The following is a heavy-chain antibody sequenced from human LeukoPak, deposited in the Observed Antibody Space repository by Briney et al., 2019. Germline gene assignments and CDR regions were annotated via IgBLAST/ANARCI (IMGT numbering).Heavy chain of an antibody. V-gene: IGHV3-23*01. D-gene: IGHD3-3*01. Sequence: GGSLRLSCAASGFTFSSYWMHWVRQAPGKGLEWVSTIRESSGDTYYEDSVKGRFTISRDISKNTVYLQMISLRVEDTAVYFCAKRPISGNDKSFDYWGQGTLVTVSS. CDR3: AKRPISGNDKSFDY. CDR1: GFTFSSYW. CDR2: IRESSGDT. J-gene: IGHJ4*02.